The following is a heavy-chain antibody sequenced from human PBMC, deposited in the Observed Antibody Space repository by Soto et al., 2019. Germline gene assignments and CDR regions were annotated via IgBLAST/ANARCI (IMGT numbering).Heavy chain of an antibody. D-gene: IGHD1-1*01. CDR2: IYYTGHT. CDR1: GVSINSGGYY. J-gene: IGHJ3*02. Sequence: QVQLQESGPGLVKPSQTLSLTCSVSGVSINSGGYYWSWIRHHPGKGLEWIGYIYYTGHTFYTPSVKSRVAMSLDTSKNQFSLKLGSVTAADTAVYYCARGSQLERDALDIWGQGTMVTVSS. CDR3: ARGSQLERDALDI. V-gene: IGHV4-31*03.